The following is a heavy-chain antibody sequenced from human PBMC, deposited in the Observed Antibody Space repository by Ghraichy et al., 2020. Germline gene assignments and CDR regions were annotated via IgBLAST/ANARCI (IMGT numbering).Heavy chain of an antibody. CDR1: GFTFSSYG. D-gene: IGHD3-22*01. V-gene: IGHV3-30*18. CDR3: AKDLYYYDRSGGGAAFDI. J-gene: IGHJ3*02. Sequence: GGSLRLSCAASGFTFSSYGMHWVRQAPGKGLEWVAVISYDGCNKYYADSVKGRFTISRDNSKNTLYLQMNSLRAEDTAVYYCAKDLYYYDRSGGGAAFDIWGQGTMVTVSS. CDR2: ISYDGCNK.